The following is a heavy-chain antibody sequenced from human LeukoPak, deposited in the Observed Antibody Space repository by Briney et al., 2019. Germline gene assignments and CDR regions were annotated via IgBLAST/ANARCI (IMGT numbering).Heavy chain of an antibody. CDR1: GYTFTSYG. D-gene: IGHD3-10*01. CDR3: ARDLTYYYGSGSYH. V-gene: IGHV1-18*01. Sequence: ASVKVSCKASGYTFTSYGISWVRQAPGQGLEWMGWISAYNGNTNYAQKFQGRVTMTTDTSTSTAYMELRSLRSDDTAVYYCARDLTYYYGSGSYHWGQGTLVTVSS. J-gene: IGHJ4*02. CDR2: ISAYNGNT.